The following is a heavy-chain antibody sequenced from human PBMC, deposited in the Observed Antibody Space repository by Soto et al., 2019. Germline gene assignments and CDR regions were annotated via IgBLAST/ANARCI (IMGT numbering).Heavy chain of an antibody. J-gene: IGHJ5*02. V-gene: IGHV4-4*08. CDR3: ARGQRFSDWFDP. CDR2: IYSSGST. CDR1: GGSISSYL. D-gene: IGHD3-3*01. Sequence: PSETLSLTCTVSGGSISSYLWSWMRLPPGKGLEWIGYIYSSGSTNYNPSLKSRVTISLDTSMNHFSLRLSSVTAADTAVYYCARGQRFSDWFDPWGQGTLVTVSS.